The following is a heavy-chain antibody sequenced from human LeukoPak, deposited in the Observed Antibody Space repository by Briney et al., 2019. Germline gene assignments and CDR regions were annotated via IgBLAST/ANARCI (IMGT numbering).Heavy chain of an antibody. J-gene: IGHJ2*01. CDR1: GFTFSSYG. CDR3: AKYYYGSGSYYNWALNWYFDL. CDR2: ISGSGGST. V-gene: IGHV3-23*01. Sequence: GGSLRLSCAASGFTFSSYGMSWVRQAPGKGLEWVSAISGSGGSTYYADSVKGRFTISRDNSKNTLYLQMNSLRAEDTAVYYYAKYYYGSGSYYNWALNWYFDLWGRGTLVTVSS. D-gene: IGHD3-10*01.